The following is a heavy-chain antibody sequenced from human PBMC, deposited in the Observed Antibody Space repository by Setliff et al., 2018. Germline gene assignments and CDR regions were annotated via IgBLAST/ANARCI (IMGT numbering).Heavy chain of an antibody. J-gene: IGHJ4*02. D-gene: IGHD2-21*02. Sequence: ASVKVSCKASGYTFTGYYMHWVRQAPGQGLEWVGWINPNSGGTNYAQKFQGRVTMTRDTSISTAYMELSRLRSDDTAVYYCARTGHCGGDCYGFDCWGQGTLVTVSS. CDR3: ARTGHCGGDCYGFDC. CDR2: INPNSGGT. V-gene: IGHV1-2*02. CDR1: GYTFTGYY.